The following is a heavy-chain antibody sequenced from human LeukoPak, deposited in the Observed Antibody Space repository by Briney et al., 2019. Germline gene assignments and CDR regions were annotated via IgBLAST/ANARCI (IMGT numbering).Heavy chain of an antibody. V-gene: IGHV3-64*01. J-gene: IGHJ4*02. CDR3: ARAWDQ. D-gene: IGHD1-26*01. Sequence: GGSLRLSCAASGFTFSSYAMHWVRQAPGKGLEYVSAISSNGGSSYYANSVKGRFTISRDNSKNTLYLQMGSLRAEDMAVYYRARAWDQWGQGTLVTVSS. CDR2: ISSNGGSS. CDR1: GFTFSSYA.